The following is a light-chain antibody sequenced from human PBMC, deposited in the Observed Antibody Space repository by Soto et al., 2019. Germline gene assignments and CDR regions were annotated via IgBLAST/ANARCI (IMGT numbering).Light chain of an antibody. J-gene: IGLJ1*01. CDR2: DVS. CDR3: SSYTSSSTYV. Sequence: QSALTQPASVSGAPGQSTAISCTGTSSDVGGYNYVSWYQHHPGKAPKLMVYDVSNRPSGVSNRVSGSKSGNTASLTISGLQAEDEADYYCSSYTSSSTYVFGTGTKVTVL. CDR1: SSDVGGYNY. V-gene: IGLV2-14*03.